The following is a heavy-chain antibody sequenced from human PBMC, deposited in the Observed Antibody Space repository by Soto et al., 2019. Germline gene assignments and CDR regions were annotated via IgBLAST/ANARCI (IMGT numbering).Heavy chain of an antibody. CDR2: INHSGRT. V-gene: IGHV4-34*01. D-gene: IGHD3-22*01. CDR3: VNYYYDSSGYYYFDY. J-gene: IGHJ4*02. Sequence: QVQLQQWGAGLLKPSETLSLTCAVYGGSFSGYYWSWIRQPPGKGLEWIGEINHSGRTNYNPSLKSRVTISVDTSKKQFSLKLSSVTAADTAVYYCVNYYYDSSGYYYFDYWGQGTLVTVSS. CDR1: GGSFSGYY.